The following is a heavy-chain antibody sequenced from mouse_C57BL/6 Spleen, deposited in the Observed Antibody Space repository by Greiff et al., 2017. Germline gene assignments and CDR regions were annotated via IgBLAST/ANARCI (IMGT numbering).Heavy chain of an antibody. CDR3: ARDHYGYDEGGLDY. Sequence: VQLKESGPGLVKPSQSLSLTCSVTGYSITSGYYWNWIRQFPGNKLEWMGYISYDGSNNYNPSLKNRISITRDTSKNQFFLKLNSVTTEDTATYYCARDHYGYDEGGLDYWGQGTTLTVSS. J-gene: IGHJ2*01. D-gene: IGHD2-2*01. V-gene: IGHV3-6*01. CDR1: GYSITSGYY. CDR2: ISYDGSN.